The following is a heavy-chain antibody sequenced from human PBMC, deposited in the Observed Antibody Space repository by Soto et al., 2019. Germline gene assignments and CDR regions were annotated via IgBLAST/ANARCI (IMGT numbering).Heavy chain of an antibody. CDR2: IIPIFGTA. J-gene: IGHJ6*02. CDR1: GGTFSSYA. Sequence: GASVKVSCKASGGTFSSYAISWVRQAPGQGLEWMGGIIPIFGTANYAQKFQGRVTMTADESTSRAYMELSSLRSEDTAVYYCARPLAFQGVPAINYYCGMDGWGQGSTVTVSS. V-gene: IGHV1-69*13. CDR3: ARPLAFQGVPAINYYCGMDG. D-gene: IGHD2-21*02.